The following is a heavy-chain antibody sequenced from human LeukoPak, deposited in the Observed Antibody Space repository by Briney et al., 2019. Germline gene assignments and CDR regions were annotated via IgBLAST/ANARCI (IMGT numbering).Heavy chain of an antibody. CDR3: ARGVVPAAFYYYYYGMDV. D-gene: IGHD2-2*01. Sequence: SVKVSCKASGGTFSSYAISWVRQAPGHGLEWMGRIIPILGIANSAQKCQGRVTITADKSTSPASVELSSLRSEDTAVYYCARGVVPAAFYYYYYGMDVWGQGTTVTVSS. CDR2: IIPILGIA. CDR1: GGTFSSYA. J-gene: IGHJ6*02. V-gene: IGHV1-69*04.